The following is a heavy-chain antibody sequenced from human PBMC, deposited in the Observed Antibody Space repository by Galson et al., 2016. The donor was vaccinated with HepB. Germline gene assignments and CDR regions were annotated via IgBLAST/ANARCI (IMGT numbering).Heavy chain of an antibody. CDR3: ATYDFGSNFQYFDL. D-gene: IGHD4-23*01. CDR2: MFDSGSY. CDR1: GGSISGSSYY. Sequence: SETLSLTCTVSGGSISGSSYYWVWIRQPPGKGLGWIGSMFDSGSYYYSPSLMSRVTISVDTSKNQFSLKLSSVTAADTAVYYCATYDFGSNFQYFDLWGRGTLITVSS. V-gene: IGHV4-39*01. J-gene: IGHJ2*01.